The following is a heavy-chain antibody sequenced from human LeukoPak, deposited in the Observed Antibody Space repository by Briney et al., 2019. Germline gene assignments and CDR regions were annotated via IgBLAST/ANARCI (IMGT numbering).Heavy chain of an antibody. J-gene: IGHJ4*02. D-gene: IGHD3-10*01. Sequence: ASVKVSCKASGYTFTSYDTNWARQATGQGLEWMGWMNPNSGNTGYAQKFQGRVTMTRNTSISTAYMELSSLRSEDTAVYSCARGARYGSGSYYVYWGQGTLVTVSS. CDR3: ARGARYGSGSYYVY. CDR2: MNPNSGNT. V-gene: IGHV1-8*01. CDR1: GYTFTSYD.